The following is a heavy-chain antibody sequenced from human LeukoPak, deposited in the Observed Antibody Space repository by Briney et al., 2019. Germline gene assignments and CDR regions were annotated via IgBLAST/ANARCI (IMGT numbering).Heavy chain of an antibody. D-gene: IGHD3-10*01. Sequence: SVKVSRKASGGTFSSYAISWVRQAPGQGLEWMGGIIPIFGTANYAQKFQGRVTITADESTSTAYMELSSLRSEDTAVYYCAGGDYYYGSGSYYPGWFDPWGQGTLVTVSS. CDR1: GGTFSSYA. CDR3: AGGDYYYGSGSYYPGWFDP. J-gene: IGHJ5*02. CDR2: IIPIFGTA. V-gene: IGHV1-69*01.